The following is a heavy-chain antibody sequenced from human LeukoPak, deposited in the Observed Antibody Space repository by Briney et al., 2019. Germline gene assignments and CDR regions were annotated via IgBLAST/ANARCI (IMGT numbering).Heavy chain of an antibody. CDR1: RGSFSGYY. CDR2: INHSGST. CDR3: TRGFGNY. V-gene: IGHV4-34*01. D-gene: IGHD3-10*01. J-gene: IGHJ4*02. Sequence: PSETLSLTCAVSRGSFSGYYWNWFRQPPGKGLEWIGEINHSGSTNYNPSLKSRVTISVDTSKNQLSLKLSFVTAADTAVYYCTRGFGNYWGQGTLVTVSS.